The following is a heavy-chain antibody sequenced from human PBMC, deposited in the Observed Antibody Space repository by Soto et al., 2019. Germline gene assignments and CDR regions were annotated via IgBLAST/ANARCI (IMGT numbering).Heavy chain of an antibody. Sequence: ASVKVSCKASGYTFTGYYMHWVRQAPGQGLEWMGWINPNSGGTNYAQKFQGWVTMTRDTSISTAYMELSRLRSDDTAVYYCARGLLYVGDSPFDPWGQGTLVTVSS. CDR1: GYTFTGYY. CDR2: INPNSGGT. CDR3: ARGLLYVGDSPFDP. J-gene: IGHJ5*02. D-gene: IGHD2-21*02. V-gene: IGHV1-2*04.